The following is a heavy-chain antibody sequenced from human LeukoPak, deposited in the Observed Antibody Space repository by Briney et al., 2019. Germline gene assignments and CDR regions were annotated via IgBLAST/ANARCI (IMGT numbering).Heavy chain of an antibody. V-gene: IGHV4-39*07. Sequence: PSETLSLTCTVFGDSISGSKYFWGWIRQPPGKGLEWIGSVYKTGTTAYNPSLKSRVTISIDTSKNQFSLILTSVTAADTAVYYCARVPWSGSGSPWGQGTLVTVSS. J-gene: IGHJ5*02. CDR3: ARVPWSGSGSP. CDR2: VYKTGTT. CDR1: GDSISGSKYF. D-gene: IGHD3-10*01.